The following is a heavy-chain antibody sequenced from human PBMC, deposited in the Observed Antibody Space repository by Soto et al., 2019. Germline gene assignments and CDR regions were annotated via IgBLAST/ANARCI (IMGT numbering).Heavy chain of an antibody. Sequence: SETLSLTCTVSGGSISSYYWSWIRQPPGKGLEWIGYIYYSGSTNYNPSLKSRVTISADTSKNQFSLKLSSVTAADTAVYYCARVDADQLIPDIWGQGTMVTVSS. J-gene: IGHJ3*02. D-gene: IGHD2-2*01. V-gene: IGHV4-59*01. CDR1: GGSISSYY. CDR2: IYYSGST. CDR3: ARVDADQLIPDI.